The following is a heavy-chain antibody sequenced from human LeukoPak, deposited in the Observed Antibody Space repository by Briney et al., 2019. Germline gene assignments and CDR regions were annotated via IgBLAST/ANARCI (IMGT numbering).Heavy chain of an antibody. V-gene: IGHV3-23*01. CDR2: ISGSGGST. CDR1: GFTFSSYA. Sequence: PGGSLRLSCAASGFTFSSYAMSWVRQAPGKGLEWVSAISGSGGSTYYADSVKGRFTISSDNSKNTLYLQMNSLRAEDTAVYYCAKDLNGPQNPYCFDYWGQGTLVTVSS. CDR3: AKDLNGPQNPYCFDY. J-gene: IGHJ4*02.